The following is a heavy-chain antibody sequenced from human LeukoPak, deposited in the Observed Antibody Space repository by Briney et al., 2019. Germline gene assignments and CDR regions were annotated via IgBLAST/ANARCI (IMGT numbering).Heavy chain of an antibody. J-gene: IGHJ4*02. D-gene: IGHD6-19*01. Sequence: ASVKVSCKVSGYTLTELSMHWVRQAPGKGLEWMGGFDPEDGETIYAQKFQGRVTMTRNTSISTAYMELSSLRSEDTAVYYCARESGGWGYWGQGTLVTVSS. CDR2: FDPEDGET. CDR3: ARESGGWGY. CDR1: GYTLTELS. V-gene: IGHV1-24*01.